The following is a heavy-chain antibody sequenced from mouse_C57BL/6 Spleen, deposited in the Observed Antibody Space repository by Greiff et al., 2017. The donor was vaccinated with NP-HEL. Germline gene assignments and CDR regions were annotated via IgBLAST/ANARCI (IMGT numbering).Heavy chain of an antibody. Sequence: EVQLQQSGPELVKPGASVKIPCKASGYTFTDYNMDWVKQSHGKSLEWIGDINPNNGGTIYNQKFKGKATLTVDKSSSTAYMKLRSLTSEDTAVYYCARGGANDGYLLYYAMDYWGQGTSVTVSS. J-gene: IGHJ4*01. CDR1: GYTFTDYN. CDR2: INPNNGGT. CDR3: ARGGANDGYLLYYAMDY. V-gene: IGHV1-18*01. D-gene: IGHD2-3*01.